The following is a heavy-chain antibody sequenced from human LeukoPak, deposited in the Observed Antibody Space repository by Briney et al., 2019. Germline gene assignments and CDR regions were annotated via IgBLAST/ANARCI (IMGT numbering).Heavy chain of an antibody. V-gene: IGHV4-31*03. CDR3: ARDYSRGYAWFDP. J-gene: IGHJ5*02. D-gene: IGHD5-12*01. CDR2: IYYSGSA. CDR1: GDSSSSGGYY. Sequence: PSETLSLTFTVSGDSSSSGGYYWRWIRQHPGKGVELIGYIYYSGSAYYNPFLKSRVSISVDTSKNQFPLKLTSVTAADTALYFCARDYSRGYAWFDPWGQGILVTVSS.